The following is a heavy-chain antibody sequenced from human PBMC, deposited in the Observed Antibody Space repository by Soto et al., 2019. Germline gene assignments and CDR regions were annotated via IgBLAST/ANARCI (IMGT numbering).Heavy chain of an antibody. Sequence: EVQLVESGGGLVQPGGSLRLSCAASGFTVSSNYMSWVRKAPGKGLEWVSVIYSGGSTYYADSVKGRFTISRDNSKNTLYLQMNSLRAEDTAVYYCAREPLYGDYPRPWGQGTLVTVSS. V-gene: IGHV3-66*01. J-gene: IGHJ4*02. CDR1: GFTVSSNY. CDR3: AREPLYGDYPRP. D-gene: IGHD4-17*01. CDR2: IYSGGST.